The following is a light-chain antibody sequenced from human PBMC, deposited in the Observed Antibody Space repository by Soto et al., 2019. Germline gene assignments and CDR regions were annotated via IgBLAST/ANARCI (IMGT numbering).Light chain of an antibody. Sequence: HSALTQPASVSGSPGQSITISCTGSSSDVGGYDYVSWYQQHPGKAPKLMIYEVNNRPSGVSNRFSGSKSGNTASLTISGLQAEDDADYYCSSYTSISSWVFGGGTKLTVL. J-gene: IGLJ3*02. V-gene: IGLV2-14*01. CDR3: SSYTSISSWV. CDR2: EVN. CDR1: SSDVGGYDY.